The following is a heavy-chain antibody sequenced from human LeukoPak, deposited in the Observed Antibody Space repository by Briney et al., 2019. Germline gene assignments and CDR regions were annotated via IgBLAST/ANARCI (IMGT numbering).Heavy chain of an antibody. J-gene: IGHJ4*02. CDR1: GFTFSSYG. Sequence: PGRSLRLSCAASGFTFSSYGMHWVRQAPGKGLEWVAVISYDGSNKYYADSVKGRFTISRDNSKNTLYLQMNSLRAEDTAVYYCAKGGYSSGWVFDYWGQGTLVTVSS. D-gene: IGHD6-19*01. CDR3: AKGGYSSGWVFDY. V-gene: IGHV3-30*18. CDR2: ISYDGSNK.